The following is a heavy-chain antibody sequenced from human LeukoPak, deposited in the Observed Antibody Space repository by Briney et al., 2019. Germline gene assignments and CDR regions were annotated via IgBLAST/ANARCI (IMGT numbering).Heavy chain of an antibody. CDR1: GGTFSSYA. CDR3: AMRPYYGDYEVDY. V-gene: IGHV1-69*13. CDR2: IIPIFGTA. D-gene: IGHD4-17*01. J-gene: IGHJ4*02. Sequence: SVKVSCKASGGTFSSYAISWVRQAPGQGLEWMGGIIPIFGTANYAQKFQGRVTITADESTSTAYMELSSLRSEDTAVYYCAMRPYYGDYEVDYWGQGTLVTVSS.